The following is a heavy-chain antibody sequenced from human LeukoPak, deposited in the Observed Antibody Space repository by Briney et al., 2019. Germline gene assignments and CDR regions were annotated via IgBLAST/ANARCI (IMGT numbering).Heavy chain of an antibody. J-gene: IGHJ6*02. D-gene: IGHD3-9*01. Sequence: ASVEVSCKASGYTFTGYYMHWVRQAPGQGLEWMGWINPNSGGTNYAQKFQGRVTMTRDTSISTAYMELSRLRSDDTAVYCCASGLSDILTGYYLGWYYYGMDVWGQGTTVTVSS. CDR1: GYTFTGYY. CDR2: INPNSGGT. V-gene: IGHV1-2*02. CDR3: ASGLSDILTGYYLGWYYYGMDV.